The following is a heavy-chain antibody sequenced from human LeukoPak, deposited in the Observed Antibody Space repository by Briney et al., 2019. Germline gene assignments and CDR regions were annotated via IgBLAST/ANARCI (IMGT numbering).Heavy chain of an antibody. CDR3: ARNDWNDPWFDP. V-gene: IGHV1-2*02. Sequence: ASVKVSCKASGYTFTGYYIHWVRQAPGQGLEWTGWLNPKSGGTNYAQNFQGRVTMTRDTIINTAYMELSRLRSDDTAVYYCARNDWNDPWFDPWGQGTLVTVSS. J-gene: IGHJ5*02. CDR2: LNPKSGGT. CDR1: GYTFTGYY. D-gene: IGHD1-1*01.